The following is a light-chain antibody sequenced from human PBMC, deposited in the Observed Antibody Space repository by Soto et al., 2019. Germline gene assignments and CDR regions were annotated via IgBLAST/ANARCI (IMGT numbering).Light chain of an antibody. J-gene: IGKJ3*01. CDR2: GAS. V-gene: IGKV1-9*01. CDR3: QQLNSFPIP. Sequence: IQLTQSPSSLSASVGDRVTISCRASQGIANFLAWYQQKPGKAPKLLIYGASTLQSGVPSRFSGSGSGTDFPLTFSSLQPEDFATYYCQQLNSFPIPFGPGTKVDIK. CDR1: QGIANF.